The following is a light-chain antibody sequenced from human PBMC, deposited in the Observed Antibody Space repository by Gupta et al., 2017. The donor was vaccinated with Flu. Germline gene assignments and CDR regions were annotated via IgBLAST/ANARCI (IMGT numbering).Light chain of an antibody. J-gene: IGKJ2*01. CDR1: QSVSSTS. V-gene: IGKV3-20*01. CDR2: SAS. CDR3: QQDCSSPST. Sequence: EIVLTQSPGTLSLSPGERATLSCRASQSVSSTSLAWYQQIPGQTPRLLIYSASSSATGLPHRFSGSGSWTEFTLTISILEPEDFAVYYCQQDCSSPSTFGQWTKLDIK.